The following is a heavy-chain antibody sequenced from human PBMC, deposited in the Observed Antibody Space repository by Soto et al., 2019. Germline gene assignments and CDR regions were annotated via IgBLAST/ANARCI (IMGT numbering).Heavy chain of an antibody. CDR1: GGSFSGYY. J-gene: IGHJ5*02. CDR3: ARGPRAPNVVVVAATWFDP. D-gene: IGHD2-15*01. CDR2: INHSGST. Sequence: SETLSLTCAVYGGSFSGYYWSWIRQPPGKGLEWIGEINHSGSTNYNPSLKSRVTISVDTSKNQFSLKLSSVTAADTAVYYCARGPRAPNVVVVAATWFDPWGQGTLVTVSS. V-gene: IGHV4-34*01.